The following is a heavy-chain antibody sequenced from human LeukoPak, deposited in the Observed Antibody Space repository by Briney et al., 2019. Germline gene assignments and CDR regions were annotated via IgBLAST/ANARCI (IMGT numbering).Heavy chain of an antibody. J-gene: IGHJ6*02. V-gene: IGHV1-18*01. CDR2: ISAYNGNT. CDR1: GYTFTSYG. CDR3: ASSPRILTGYYRDYYYYYGMDV. D-gene: IGHD3-9*01. Sequence: ASVTVSCKASGYTFTSYGISWVRQAPGQGLEWMGWISAYNGNTNYAQKLQGRVTMTTDTSTSTAYMELRSLRSDDTAVYYCASSPRILTGYYRDYYYYYGMDVWGQGTTVTVSS.